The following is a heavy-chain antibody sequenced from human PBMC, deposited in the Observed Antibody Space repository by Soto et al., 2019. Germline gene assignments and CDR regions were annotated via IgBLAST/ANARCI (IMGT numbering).Heavy chain of an antibody. CDR1: GYSFTSYW. CDR2: IYPGDSDT. Sequence: PGESLKISCKGSGYSFTSYWIGWVRRMPGKGLEWMGIIYPGDSDTRYSPSFQGQVTISADKSISTAYLQWSSLKASDTAMYYCARPIGAYYDNNGYPYFDDWGQGSPVTVYS. V-gene: IGHV5-51*03. J-gene: IGHJ4*02. CDR3: ARPIGAYYDNNGYPYFDD. D-gene: IGHD3-22*01.